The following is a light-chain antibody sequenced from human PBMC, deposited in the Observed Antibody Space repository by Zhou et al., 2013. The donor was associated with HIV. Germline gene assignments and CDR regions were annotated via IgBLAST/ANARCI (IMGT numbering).Light chain of an antibody. CDR1: AHYYL. J-gene: IGKJ5*01. Sequence: DIQMTQSPLLPVCVCGRQSHHHLPGESAHYYLFKLVSEDIRESPKLLIYGSYTLASGAPSRFSGSGSGTDFTLTISSLQDEDFATYYCQQSDSVPITFGQGTRLEIK. V-gene: IGKV1-39*01. CDR3: QQSDSVPIT. CDR2: GSY.